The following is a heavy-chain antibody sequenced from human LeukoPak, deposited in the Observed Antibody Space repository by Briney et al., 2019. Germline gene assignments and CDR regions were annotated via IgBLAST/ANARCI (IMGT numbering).Heavy chain of an antibody. V-gene: IGHV1-46*01. CDR2: INPSCAST. CDR1: GYTFTSYY. Sequence: GASVKVSCKASGYTFTSYYMHWVGQAPGQGGEGMGIINPSCASTSYAQKFQGRVTMTRDTSTSTVYMELSSLRSEDTAVYYCSSCSSTSCTDYWGQGTLVTVSS. CDR3: SSCSSTSCTDY. J-gene: IGHJ4*02. D-gene: IGHD2-2*01.